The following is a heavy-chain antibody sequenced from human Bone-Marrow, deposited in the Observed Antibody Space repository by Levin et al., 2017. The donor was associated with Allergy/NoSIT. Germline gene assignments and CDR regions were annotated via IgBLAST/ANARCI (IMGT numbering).Heavy chain of an antibody. CDR1: GFPFGDYA. J-gene: IGHJ5*02. CDR3: ALGGAAAA. CDR2: IKSKRTGGST. V-gene: IGHV3-49*03. D-gene: IGHD6-13*01. Sequence: GGSLRLSCITSGFPFGDYAMSWFRQAPGEAPQWLGYIKSKRTGGSTKYAESLQDRVTISRDDSMGTAYLQLTSLRVEDTGLYYCALGGAAAAWGQGTQVTVSS.